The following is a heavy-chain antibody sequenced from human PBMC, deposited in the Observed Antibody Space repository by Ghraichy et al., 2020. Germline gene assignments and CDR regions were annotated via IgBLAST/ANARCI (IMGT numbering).Heavy chain of an antibody. CDR2: IGSSGEST. V-gene: IGHV3-23*01. CDR1: GFPFSTSV. J-gene: IGHJ6*04. D-gene: IGHD3-16*01. Sequence: GGSLRLSCTASGFPFSTSVMSWARQAPGKGLEWVSTIGSSGESTFYADSVKGRFTISRDNSKNTLFLQMSSLRAEDTAVYYCMRGGWGVNWGKGATVTVSS. CDR3: MRGGWGVN.